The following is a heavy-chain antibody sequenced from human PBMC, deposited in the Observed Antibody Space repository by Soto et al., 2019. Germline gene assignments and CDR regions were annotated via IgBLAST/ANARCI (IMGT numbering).Heavy chain of an antibody. CDR3: ARMMEAAATY. V-gene: IGHV3-53*01. CDR2: IWSGGGT. Sequence: GGSLRLSCASSGFTVSNSYMSWVRQAPGKGLECVSLIWSGGGTYYADSVKGRFTISRDNSKNTLYLQMNTLRADDTAVYYCARMMEAAATYWGQGTLVTVSS. D-gene: IGHD6-13*01. CDR1: GFTVSNSY. J-gene: IGHJ4*02.